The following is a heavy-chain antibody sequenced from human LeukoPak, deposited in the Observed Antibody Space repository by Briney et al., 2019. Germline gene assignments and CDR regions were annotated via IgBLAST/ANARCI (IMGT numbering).Heavy chain of an antibody. V-gene: IGHV4-39*07. CDR3: ARRSSGYAGNWFDP. J-gene: IGHJ5*02. D-gene: IGHD3-22*01. Sequence: PSETLSLTCTVSGGSISSSSYYWGWIRQPPGKGLEWIGSIYYSGSTYYNPSLKSRVTISVDTSKNQFSLKLSSVTAADTAVYYCARRSSGYAGNWFDPWGQGTLVTVSS. CDR2: IYYSGST. CDR1: GGSISSSSYY.